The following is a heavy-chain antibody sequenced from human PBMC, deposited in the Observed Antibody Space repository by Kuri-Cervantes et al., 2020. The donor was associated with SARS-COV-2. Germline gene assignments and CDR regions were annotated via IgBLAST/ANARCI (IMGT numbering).Heavy chain of an antibody. V-gene: IGHV6-1*01. CDR1: GESISSNSAA. CDR3: AREQISLIVVASATFGI. Sequence: SQTLSLTCDISGESISSNSAAWNWIRQSPSRGLEWLGRTYYKSQWYADYSASVKSRIIITSDTSKNQFSLQLNPVTPEDSAVYYCAREQISLIVVASATFGIWGQGTMVTVSS. CDR2: TYYKSQWYA. D-gene: IGHD2-21*01. J-gene: IGHJ3*02.